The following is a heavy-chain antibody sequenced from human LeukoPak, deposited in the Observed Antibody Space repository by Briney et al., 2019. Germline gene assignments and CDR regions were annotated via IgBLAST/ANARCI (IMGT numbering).Heavy chain of an antibody. D-gene: IGHD3-22*01. CDR1: GGSISRGGNY. CDR2: IYPSGST. CDR3: ARIRWYYDSSSYPNSLNWFDP. Sequence: PSQTLSLTCSASGGSISRGGNYWSWIRQPPGKGLEWIGYIYPSGSTYYNPSLKSRVTISVDRSKNQFSLKLSSVTAADTAVYYCARIRWYYDSSSYPNSLNWFDPRGQGTLVTVSS. J-gene: IGHJ5*02. V-gene: IGHV4-30-2*01.